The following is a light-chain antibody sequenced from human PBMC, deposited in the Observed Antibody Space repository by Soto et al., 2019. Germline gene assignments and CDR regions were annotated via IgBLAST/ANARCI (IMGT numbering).Light chain of an antibody. Sequence: QSALTQPASVSGSPGQSITISCTGTSSDIGSYNYVAWYQQFPGKTPKLIIYEVRNRPSGVSFRFSGSKSGNTASLTISGLQAEDEADYYCISYRGSIYFFGTGTKVTVL. V-gene: IGLV2-14*01. CDR1: SSDIGSYNY. CDR3: ISYRGSIYF. J-gene: IGLJ1*01. CDR2: EVR.